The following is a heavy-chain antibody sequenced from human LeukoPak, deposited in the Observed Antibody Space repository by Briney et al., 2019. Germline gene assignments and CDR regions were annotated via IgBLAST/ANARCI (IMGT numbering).Heavy chain of an antibody. J-gene: IGHJ6*02. CDR1: GLTFSSYG. V-gene: IGHV3-33*06. D-gene: IGHD2-21*02. CDR3: VKRGGGDHGLDV. CDR2: IWYDGSNK. Sequence: GRSLRLSCAASGLTFSSYGMHWVRQAPGKGLEWVAVIWYDGSNKYYADFAKGRFTISRDDSKNTAYLQMNGLRVEDTAVFYCVKRGGGDHGLDVWGQGTTVTVSS.